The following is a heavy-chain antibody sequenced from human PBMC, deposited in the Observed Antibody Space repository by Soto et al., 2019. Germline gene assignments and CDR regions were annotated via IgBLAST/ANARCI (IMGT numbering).Heavy chain of an antibody. J-gene: IGHJ6*03. CDR1: GYTFTSYG. CDR2: ISAYNGNT. V-gene: IGHV1-18*01. D-gene: IGHD5-18*01. Sequence: ASVKVSCKASGYTFTSYGISWVRQAPGQGLEWMGWISAYNGNTNYAQKLQGRVTMTTDTSTSTDYMELRSLRSDDTAVYYCARSDTYYYYYYMDVWGKGTTVTVSS. CDR3: ARSDTYYYYYYMDV.